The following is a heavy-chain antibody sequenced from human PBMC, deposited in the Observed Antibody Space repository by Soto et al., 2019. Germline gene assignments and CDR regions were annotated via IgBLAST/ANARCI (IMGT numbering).Heavy chain of an antibody. J-gene: IGHJ6*02. V-gene: IGHV3-21*01. CDR3: ARVVDYYDPYYYYGMDV. CDR1: GFTFSTYT. D-gene: IGHD3-22*01. Sequence: EVQLVESGGGLVKPGGSLRLSCAASGFTFSTYTMNWVRQAPGKGLEWVSSISSSSSYRYYTDSVKGRFTISRDNAKNSLYLQMSRLRAEETAVYYCARVVDYYDPYYYYGMDVWGQGTTVTVSS. CDR2: ISSSSSYR.